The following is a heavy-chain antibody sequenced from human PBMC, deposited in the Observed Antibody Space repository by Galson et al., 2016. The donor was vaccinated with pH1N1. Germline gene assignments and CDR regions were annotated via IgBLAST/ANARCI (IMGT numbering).Heavy chain of an antibody. D-gene: IGHD3-10*01. Sequence: ETLSLTCTVSGGSISSSSYYWGWIRQPPGKGLEWIGSIYYSGSTYYNPSLKSRVTISVDTSKNQFSLKMSSVTAADTAVYYCARRGVGEFLYYFDYWGQGTLVTVSS. CDR1: GGSISSSSYY. V-gene: IGHV4-39*01. J-gene: IGHJ4*02. CDR3: ARRGVGEFLYYFDY. CDR2: IYYSGST.